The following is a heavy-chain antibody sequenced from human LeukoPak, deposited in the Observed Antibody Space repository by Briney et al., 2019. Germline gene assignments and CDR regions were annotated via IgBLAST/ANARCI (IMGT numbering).Heavy chain of an antibody. CDR3: ARRGNFDSGGYDY. J-gene: IGHJ4*02. Sequence: GGSLRLSCVASGFTFSSNWMSWVRQAPGKGLEWVGNIQPDGSEQYPVDSVKGRFTISRDNAKNSVYLQINRLRAEDTAIYYCARRGNFDSGGYDYWGQGTLVTVSS. CDR2: IQPDGSEQ. CDR1: GFTFSSNW. V-gene: IGHV3-7*01. D-gene: IGHD3-22*01.